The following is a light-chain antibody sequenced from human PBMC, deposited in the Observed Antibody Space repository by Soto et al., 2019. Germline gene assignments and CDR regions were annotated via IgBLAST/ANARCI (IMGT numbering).Light chain of an antibody. J-gene: IGLJ3*02. CDR2: EVS. CDR1: SSDVGAYNH. V-gene: IGLV2-14*01. CDR3: MSDTTTGTFWV. Sequence: QSVLTQPASVSGSPGQSITISCTGTSSDVGAYNHVSWYQHHPGKAPKVMIYEVSNRPSGVSDRFSGSKSGNTASLTIAGLPHDDEDYYYCMSDTTTGTFWVLGGGTKLTVL.